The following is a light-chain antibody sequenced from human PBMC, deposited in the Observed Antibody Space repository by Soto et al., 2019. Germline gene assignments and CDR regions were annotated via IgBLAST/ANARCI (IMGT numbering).Light chain of an antibody. CDR1: QSISNW. V-gene: IGKV1-5*01. CDR3: QQYMSYS. J-gene: IGKJ1*01. CDR2: HAS. Sequence: DILLAQTPSTLPASLLDRFTITCRSIQSISNWLDWYHPKPGTAPQLLISHASTLESGVPSRFSGSGSGTEFTLTIRRLQPDDFATYYRQQYMSYSFGQGTKVDIK.